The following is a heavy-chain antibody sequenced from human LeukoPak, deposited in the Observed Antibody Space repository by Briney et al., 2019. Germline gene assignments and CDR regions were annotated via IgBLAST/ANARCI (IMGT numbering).Heavy chain of an antibody. D-gene: IGHD5-18*01. J-gene: IGHJ4*02. CDR3: ARELAQLWADY. V-gene: IGHV4-39*07. Sequence: ASETLSLTCTVSGGSISSSSYYWGWIRQPPGKGLEWIGSIYYSGSTYYNPSLKSRVTISVDTSKNQFSLKLSSVTAADTAVYYCARELAQLWADYWGQGTLVTVSS. CDR1: GGSISSSSYY. CDR2: IYYSGST.